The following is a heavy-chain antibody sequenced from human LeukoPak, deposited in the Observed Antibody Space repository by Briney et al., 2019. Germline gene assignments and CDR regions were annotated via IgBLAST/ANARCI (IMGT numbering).Heavy chain of an antibody. D-gene: IGHD1-14*01. V-gene: IGHV3-21*01. Sequence: GGSLRLSCAASGFTFSSYSMNWVRQAPGKGLEWFSSISGSSSYIYYADSVKGRFTISRDNAKDSLYLQMNSLRAEDTAVYYCAKVKATGGGAFDIWGQGATVTVSS. CDR2: ISGSSSYI. J-gene: IGHJ3*02. CDR3: AKVKATGGGAFDI. CDR1: GFTFSSYS.